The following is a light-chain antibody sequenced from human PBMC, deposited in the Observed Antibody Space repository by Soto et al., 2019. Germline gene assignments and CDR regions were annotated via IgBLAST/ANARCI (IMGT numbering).Light chain of an antibody. CDR1: SSNIGSGYD. V-gene: IGLV1-40*01. CDR2: GNT. J-gene: IGLJ3*02. CDR3: QSYDSSLSDWV. Sequence: QSVLTQPPSVSGAPGQRVTISCTGSSSNIGSGYDVHWYQQLPGTAPKLLIYGNTNRPSGVPDRFSGSKSGTSASLAITGLQAEDEADYYSQSYDSSLSDWVFGGGTQLTVL.